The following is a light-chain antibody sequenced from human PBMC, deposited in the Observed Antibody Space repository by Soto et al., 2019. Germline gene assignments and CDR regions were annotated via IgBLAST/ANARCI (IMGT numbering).Light chain of an antibody. Sequence: QSALTQPASVSGSLGQSITISCTGTSIDVGGYNYVSWYQQHPGKAPKLMIYDVSNRPSGVSNRFSGSKSGNTASLTISGLQAEDEADYYCSSYTSSSLYVFGTGTKLTVL. CDR2: DVS. J-gene: IGLJ1*01. CDR3: SSYTSSSLYV. CDR1: SIDVGGYNY. V-gene: IGLV2-14*01.